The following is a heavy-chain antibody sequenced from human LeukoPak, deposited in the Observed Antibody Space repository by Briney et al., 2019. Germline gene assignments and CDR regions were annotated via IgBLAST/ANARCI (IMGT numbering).Heavy chain of an antibody. CDR1: GFTFSSYS. V-gene: IGHV3-21*01. CDR3: ARDGGSCVKGVCYFDY. CDR2: ISSWNDYI. J-gene: IGHJ4*02. D-gene: IGHD2-21*01. Sequence: PGGSLRLSCAASGFTFSSYSMNWVRQAPGKGLEWVSSISSWNDYIYYADSVKGRFAISRDNAKNSLYLQMNSLRVEDTATYYCARDGGSCVKGVCYFDYWGQGTLVTVSS.